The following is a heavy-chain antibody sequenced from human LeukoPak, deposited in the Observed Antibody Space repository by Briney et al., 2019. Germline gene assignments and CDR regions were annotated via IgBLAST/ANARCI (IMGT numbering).Heavy chain of an antibody. CDR2: ISAYNGNT. Sequence: ASVKVSCKASGYTFTSYGISWVRQAPGQGLEWMGWISAYNGNTNYAQKLQGRVTMTTDTSTGTAYMELRSLRSDDTAVYYCARDRRADYGGKRGDYWGQGTLVTVSS. V-gene: IGHV1-18*01. J-gene: IGHJ4*02. CDR1: GYTFTSYG. D-gene: IGHD4-23*01. CDR3: ARDRRADYGGKRGDY.